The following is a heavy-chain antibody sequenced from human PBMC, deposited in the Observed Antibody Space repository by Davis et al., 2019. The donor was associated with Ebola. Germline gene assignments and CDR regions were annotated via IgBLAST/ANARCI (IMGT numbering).Heavy chain of an antibody. CDR2: IRFDGSEK. D-gene: IGHD1-26*01. CDR3: AREWELDY. V-gene: IGHV3-30*02. Sequence: PGGSLRLSCSASGFSFSTFGMFWVHQAPGKGLEWVAFIRFDGSEKYYADSVKGRFTISRDNSKNMLFLQMNSLRAEDTAVYYCAREWELDYWGQGTLVTVSS. CDR1: GFSFSTFG. J-gene: IGHJ4*02.